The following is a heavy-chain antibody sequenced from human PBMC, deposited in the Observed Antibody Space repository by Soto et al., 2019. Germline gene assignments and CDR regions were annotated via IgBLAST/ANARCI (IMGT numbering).Heavy chain of an antibody. CDR3: AKMGYSSGWHYYYYYGMDV. D-gene: IGHD6-19*01. V-gene: IGHV3-30*18. CDR1: GFTFSSYG. J-gene: IGHJ6*02. Sequence: QVQLVESGGGVVQPGRSLRLSCAASGFTFSSYGMHWVRQAPGKGLEWVAVISYDGSNKYYADSVKGRFTISRDNSKNTLYLQMNSLRAEDTAGYYCAKMGYSSGWHYYYYYGMDVWGQGTTVTVSS. CDR2: ISYDGSNK.